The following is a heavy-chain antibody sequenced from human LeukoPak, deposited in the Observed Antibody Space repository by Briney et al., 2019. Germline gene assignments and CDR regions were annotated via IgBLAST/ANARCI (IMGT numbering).Heavy chain of an antibody. CDR3: ARAGQKASNWFDP. CDR2: INPNSGGT. J-gene: IGHJ5*02. V-gene: IGHV1-2*02. CDR1: GYTFTGYY. Sequence: GASAKVSCKASGYTFTGYYMHWVRQAPGQGLEWMGWINPNSGGTNYAQKFQGRVTMTRDTSISTAYMELSRLRSDDTAVYYCARAGQKASNWFDPWGQGTLVTVSS.